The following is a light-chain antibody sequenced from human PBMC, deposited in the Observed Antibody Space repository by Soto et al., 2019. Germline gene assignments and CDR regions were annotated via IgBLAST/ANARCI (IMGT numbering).Light chain of an antibody. V-gene: IGKV3-11*01. Sequence: EIVLTQSPATLACSPGQGATLSCRAIQSVGANLAWYHQKLGQAPRLLIYDASKRATGIPARFSGSGSGTDFTLTINSLEPEDFAVYYCQQRNYWPITFGQGTRLEIK. CDR1: QSVGAN. CDR2: DAS. J-gene: IGKJ5*01. CDR3: QQRNYWPIT.